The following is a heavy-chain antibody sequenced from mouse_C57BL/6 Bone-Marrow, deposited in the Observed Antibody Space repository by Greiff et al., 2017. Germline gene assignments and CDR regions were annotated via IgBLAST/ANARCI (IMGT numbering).Heavy chain of an antibody. Sequence: EVNLVESGGGLVKPGGSLKLSCAASGFPFSDYGMHWVRQAPEKGLEWVAYISSGSSTIYYAEKVKGRFTISRDNAKNTLFLQMTSLRSEDTAMYYCARGAYYYGSRPWFAYWGQGTLVTVSA. CDR2: ISSGSSTI. J-gene: IGHJ3*01. V-gene: IGHV5-17*01. CDR1: GFPFSDYG. D-gene: IGHD1-1*01. CDR3: ARGAYYYGSRPWFAY.